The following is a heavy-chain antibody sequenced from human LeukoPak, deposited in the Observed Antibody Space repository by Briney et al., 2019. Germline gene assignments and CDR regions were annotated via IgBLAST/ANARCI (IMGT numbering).Heavy chain of an antibody. Sequence: SETLSLTCTVSGGSISSYYWSWIRQPPGKGLEWIGYIYYSGSTNYNPSLKSRVTISVDTSKNQFSLKLSSVTAADTAVYYCAGSYYDSSGYLFDYWGQETLVTVSS. CDR3: AGSYYDSSGYLFDY. CDR2: IYYSGST. V-gene: IGHV4-59*01. D-gene: IGHD3-22*01. J-gene: IGHJ4*02. CDR1: GGSISSYY.